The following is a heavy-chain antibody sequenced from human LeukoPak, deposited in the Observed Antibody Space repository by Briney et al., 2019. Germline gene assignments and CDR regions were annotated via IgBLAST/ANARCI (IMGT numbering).Heavy chain of an antibody. D-gene: IGHD2-21*02. Sequence: SETLSLSCAVYGGSFSGYYWSWIRQPPGKGLEWIGEINHSGSTNYNPSLKSRVTISVDTFKNQFSLKLSSVTAADTAVYYCARAGCGGDCYSVIFSDFDYWGQGTLVTVSS. CDR1: GGSFSGYY. CDR3: ARAGCGGDCYSVIFSDFDY. J-gene: IGHJ4*02. V-gene: IGHV4-34*01. CDR2: INHSGST.